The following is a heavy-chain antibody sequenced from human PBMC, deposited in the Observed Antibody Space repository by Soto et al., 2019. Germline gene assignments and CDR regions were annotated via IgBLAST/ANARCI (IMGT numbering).Heavy chain of an antibody. Sequence: EIQLVESGGGLVQPGGSLRLSCVASGFTFSSYEMNWVRQAPGKGLEWVSYMSSSGRTIYYTASVKGRFTISRDNPRNSLYLQMDSLRAEDTAIYYCARQGGILAPGIDFWGQGTLVTVSS. CDR1: GFTFSSYE. J-gene: IGHJ4*02. D-gene: IGHD6-13*01. CDR3: ARQGGILAPGIDF. V-gene: IGHV3-48*03. CDR2: MSSSGRTI.